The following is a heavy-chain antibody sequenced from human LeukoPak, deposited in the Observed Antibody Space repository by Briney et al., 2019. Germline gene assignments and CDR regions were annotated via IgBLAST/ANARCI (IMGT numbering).Heavy chain of an antibody. D-gene: IGHD3-22*01. J-gene: IGHJ4*02. CDR2: ISSSSSTI. Sequence: PGGSLRLSCAASGFTFSSYSMNWVRQAPGKGLEWVSYISSSSSTIYYADSVKGRFTISRDNAKNSLYLQMNSLRAEDTAVYYCARGADYYDSSGSIFDYWGQGTLVTVSS. CDR1: GFTFSSYS. V-gene: IGHV3-48*04. CDR3: ARGADYYDSSGSIFDY.